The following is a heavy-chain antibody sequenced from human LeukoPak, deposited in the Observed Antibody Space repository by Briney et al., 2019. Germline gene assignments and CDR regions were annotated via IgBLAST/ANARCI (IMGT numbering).Heavy chain of an antibody. D-gene: IGHD3-22*01. CDR2: IIPIFGTA. J-gene: IGHJ4*02. Sequence: SVKVSCKASGGTFSSYAISWVRQAPGQGLEWMGGIIPIFGTANYAQKFQGRVTITADEFTSTAYMELSSLRSEDTAVYYCARDPGDYYDSSGYYPGDYWGQGTLVTVSS. CDR3: ARDPGDYYDSSGYYPGDY. V-gene: IGHV1-69*13. CDR1: GGTFSSYA.